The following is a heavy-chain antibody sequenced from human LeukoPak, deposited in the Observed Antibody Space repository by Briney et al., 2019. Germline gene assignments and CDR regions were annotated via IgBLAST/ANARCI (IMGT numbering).Heavy chain of an antibody. Sequence: SETLSLTCAVYGGSFSGYYWSWIRQPPGKGLEWIGEINHGGSTNYNPSLKSRVTISVDTSKNQFSLKLSSVTAADTAVYYCARGGSSSYYDFWSGYYAYWGQGTLVTVSS. D-gene: IGHD3-3*01. CDR3: ARGGSSSYYDFWSGYYAY. J-gene: IGHJ4*02. V-gene: IGHV4-34*01. CDR1: GGSFSGYY. CDR2: INHGGST.